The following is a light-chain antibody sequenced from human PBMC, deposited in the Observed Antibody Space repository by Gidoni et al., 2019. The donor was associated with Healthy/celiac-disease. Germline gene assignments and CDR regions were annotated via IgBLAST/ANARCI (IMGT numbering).Light chain of an antibody. Sequence: SYVLTQPPSVSVAPGQTARITWGGNNIGSKSVHWYQQKPGQAPVLVVYDDSDRPPGIPARFSGSNSGNTATLTISRVEAGDEADYYCQVWDSSSDHVVFGGGTKLTVL. V-gene: IGLV3-21*02. CDR1: NIGSKS. J-gene: IGLJ2*01. CDR2: DDS. CDR3: QVWDSSSDHVV.